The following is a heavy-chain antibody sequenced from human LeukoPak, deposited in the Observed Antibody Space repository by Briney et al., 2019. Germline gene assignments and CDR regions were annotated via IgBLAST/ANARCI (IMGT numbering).Heavy chain of an antibody. CDR2: IKSNTDGETT. V-gene: IGHV3-15*01. CDR1: GFTFSDAW. CDR3: TTQLLYEHNFDY. D-gene: IGHD2-2*02. J-gene: IGHJ4*02. Sequence: GGSLRLSCAASGFTFSDAWMSWVRQTPGKGLEWVGRIKSNTDGETTDFAAPVKGRFTISRDDSENALYLQMNSLKTEDTAVYYCTTQLLYEHNFDYWGQGTLVTVSS.